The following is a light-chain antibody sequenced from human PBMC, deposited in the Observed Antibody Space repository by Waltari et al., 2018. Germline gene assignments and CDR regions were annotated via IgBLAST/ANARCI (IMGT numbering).Light chain of an antibody. CDR1: QSIGSS. V-gene: IGKV6-21*02. CDR2: YAS. J-gene: IGKJ4*01. CDR3: HQSSSLPLT. Sequence: EFLLTHFQAFQFVTPKEKFPITCRASQSIGSSLHWYQQKPDQSPKLLIKYASQSISGVPSRFSGSGSGTDFTLTINSLEAEDAATYYCHQSSSLPLTFGGGTKVEIK.